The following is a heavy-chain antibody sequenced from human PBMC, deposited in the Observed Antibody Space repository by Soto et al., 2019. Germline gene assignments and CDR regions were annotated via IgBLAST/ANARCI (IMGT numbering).Heavy chain of an antibody. CDR2: ISYDGSNK. V-gene: IGHV3-30*18. CDR3: AKSTYGDYSCFDY. J-gene: IGHJ4*02. CDR1: GFTFSSYG. Sequence: GGSLRLSCAASGFTFSSYGMHWVRQAPGKGLEWVAVISYDGSNKYYADSVKGRFTISRDNSKNTLYLQMNSLRAEDTAVYYCAKSTYGDYSCFDYWGQGTLVTVSS. D-gene: IGHD4-17*01.